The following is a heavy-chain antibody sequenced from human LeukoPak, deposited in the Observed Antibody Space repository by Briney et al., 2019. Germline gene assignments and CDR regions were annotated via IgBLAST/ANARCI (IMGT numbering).Heavy chain of an antibody. J-gene: IGHJ6*02. V-gene: IGHV3-53*01. Sequence: GGSLRLSCAASGFTVSSNYMSWVRQAPGKGLEWVSVIYSGGSTYYADSVKGRFTISRDNSKNTLYLQMNSLRAEDTAVYYCATTVTRDYYYYGMDVWGQGTTVTVSS. CDR1: GFTVSSNY. CDR2: IYSGGST. D-gene: IGHD4-17*01. CDR3: ATTVTRDYYYYGMDV.